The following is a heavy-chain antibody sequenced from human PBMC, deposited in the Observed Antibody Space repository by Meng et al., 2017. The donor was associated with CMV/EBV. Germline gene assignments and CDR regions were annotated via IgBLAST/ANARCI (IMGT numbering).Heavy chain of an antibody. CDR3: ARVVVVPAATTLRYYYYGMDV. V-gene: IGHV1-69*05. D-gene: IGHD2-2*01. CDR1: GGTFSSYA. J-gene: IGHJ6*02. Sequence: SVKVSCKASGGTFSSYAISWVRQAPGQGLEWMGGIIPIFGRANYAQKFQGRVTITTDESTSTAYMELSSLRSEDTAVYYCARVVVVPAATTLRYYYYGMDVWGQGTTVTVSS. CDR2: IIPIFGRA.